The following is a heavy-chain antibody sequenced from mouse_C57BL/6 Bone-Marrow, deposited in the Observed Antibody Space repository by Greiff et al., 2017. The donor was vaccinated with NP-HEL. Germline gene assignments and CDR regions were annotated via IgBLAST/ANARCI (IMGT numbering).Heavy chain of an antibody. V-gene: IGHV7-3*01. CDR3: ARSSSYYYGSSYLWYFEV. CDR1: GFTFTDYY. Sequence: EVHLVESGGGLVQPGGSLSLSCAASGFTFTDYYMSWVRQPPGKALEWLGFIRNKANGYTTEYSASVQGRFTISSDNSQSILYLQMNALRAEDSATYYCARSSSYYYGSSYLWYFEVWGTGTTVTVAS. CDR2: IRNKANGYTT. J-gene: IGHJ1*03. D-gene: IGHD1-1*01.